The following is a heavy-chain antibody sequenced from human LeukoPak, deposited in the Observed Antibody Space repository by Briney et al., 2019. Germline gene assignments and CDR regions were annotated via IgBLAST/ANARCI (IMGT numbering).Heavy chain of an antibody. CDR2: ISGSGGST. V-gene: IGHV3-23*01. J-gene: IGHJ6*03. CDR1: GFTFSSDA. CDR3: AKCPNYYYYYMDV. Sequence: GGSLRLSCAASGFTFSSDAMSWVRQAPGKGLEWVSAISGSGGSTYYADSVKGRFTISRDNSKNTLYLQMNSLRAEDTAVYYCAKCPNYYYYYMDVWGKGTTVTISS.